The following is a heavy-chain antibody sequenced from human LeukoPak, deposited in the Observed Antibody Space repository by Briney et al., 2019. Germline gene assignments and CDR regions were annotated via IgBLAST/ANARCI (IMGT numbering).Heavy chain of an antibody. J-gene: IGHJ3*02. CDR2: IKQDGSEK. CDR3: ARGQYCSGGSCYFVVFGAFYI. D-gene: IGHD2-15*01. V-gene: IGHV3-7*01. Sequence: PGGSLRLSCAASGFTFSSYEMNWVGQAPGKGLEWVANIKQDGSEKYYVDSVKGRFTISRDNAKNSVYLQMNSWRAEEKAGYYLARGQYCSGGSCYFVVFGAFYIWGKVTMVTVSS. CDR1: GFTFSSYE.